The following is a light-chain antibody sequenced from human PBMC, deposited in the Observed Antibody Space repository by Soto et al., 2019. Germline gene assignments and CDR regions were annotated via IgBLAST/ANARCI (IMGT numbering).Light chain of an antibody. J-gene: IGLJ1*01. Sequence: QSVLTQPASVSGSLGQSITISCTGTTRDIAGYNYISWYQQLPGKAPKLMIYQVTIRPSGISNRFSGSKSGNTASLTISGLQSEDEADYYCTSFSSSTSLYVFGIGTKLTVL. CDR1: TRDIAGYNY. V-gene: IGLV2-14*01. CDR3: TSFSSSTSLYV. CDR2: QVT.